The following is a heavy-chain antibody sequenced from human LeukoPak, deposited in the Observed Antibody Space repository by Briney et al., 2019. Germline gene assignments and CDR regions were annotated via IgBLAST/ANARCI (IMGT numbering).Heavy chain of an antibody. Sequence: ASETLSLTCTVSGGSISSYYWSWIRQPAGKGLEWIGRIYTSGSTNYNPSLKSRVTMSVDTSKNQFSLKPSSVTAADTAVYYCARENPGYSSSWYGYYFDYWGQGTLVTVSS. V-gene: IGHV4-4*07. CDR2: IYTSGST. CDR3: ARENPGYSSSWYGYYFDY. D-gene: IGHD6-13*01. J-gene: IGHJ4*02. CDR1: GGSISSYY.